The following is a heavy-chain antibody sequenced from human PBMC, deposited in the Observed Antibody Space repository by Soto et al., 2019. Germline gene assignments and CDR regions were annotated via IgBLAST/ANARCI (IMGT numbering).Heavy chain of an antibody. CDR2: IYSGGST. CDR1: GFTVSSNY. CDR3: ARVKVGGLGYCSSTSCPGAFDI. Sequence: GGSLRLSCAASGFTVSSNYMSWVRQAPGKGLEWVSVIYSGGSTYYADSVKGRVTISGDNSKNTLYLQMNSLRAEDTAVYYCARVKVGGLGYCSSTSCPGAFDIWGQGTMVTVSS. J-gene: IGHJ3*02. V-gene: IGHV3-66*01. D-gene: IGHD2-2*01.